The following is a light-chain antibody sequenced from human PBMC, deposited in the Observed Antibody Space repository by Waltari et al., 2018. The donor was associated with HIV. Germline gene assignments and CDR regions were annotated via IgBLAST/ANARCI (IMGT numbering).Light chain of an antibody. CDR1: SSDVAGYNF. J-gene: IGLJ3*02. V-gene: IGLV2-8*01. Sequence: QSALPQPPSASGSPGPPVPISCTGTSSDVAGYNFVSWYQQHPGKAPKLLIFEATKRPSGVPDRFSGSKSGNTASLTVSGLQAEDEADYYCSSYAGSSTLMFGGGTKLTVL. CDR3: SSYAGSSTLM. CDR2: EAT.